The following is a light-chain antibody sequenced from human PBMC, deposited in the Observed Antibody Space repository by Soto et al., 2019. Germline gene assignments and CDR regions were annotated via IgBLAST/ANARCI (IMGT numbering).Light chain of an antibody. CDR2: HNS. V-gene: IGLV1-40*01. CDR1: SSNIGAGYD. Sequence: QSVLTQPPSVSGAPGQRVTISCTGSSSNIGAGYDVHWYQQLPGTAPKLLIYHNSNRPSGVPDRFSASKSGTSASLAITVLQAEDEADYYCQSYGNSLSGVFGGGTKVTVL. CDR3: QSYGNSLSGV. J-gene: IGLJ3*02.